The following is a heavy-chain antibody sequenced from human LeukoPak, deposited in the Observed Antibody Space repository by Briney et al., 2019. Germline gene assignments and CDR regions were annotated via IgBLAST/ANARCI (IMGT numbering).Heavy chain of an antibody. CDR1: GGTFSSYA. V-gene: IGHV1-69*13. CDR2: IIPIFGTA. J-gene: IGHJ4*02. CDR3: ARGPKEEQYYDYVWGSYRYHFDY. Sequence: SVKVSCKASGGTFSSYAISWVRQAPGQGLEWMGGIIPIFGTANYAQKFQGRVTITADESTSTAYMELSSLRSEDTAVYYCARGPKEEQYYDYVWGSYRYHFDYWGQGTLVTVSS. D-gene: IGHD3-16*02.